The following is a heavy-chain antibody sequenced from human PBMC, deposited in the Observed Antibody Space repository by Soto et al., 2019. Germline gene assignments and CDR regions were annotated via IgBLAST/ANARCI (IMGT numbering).Heavy chain of an antibody. CDR2: ISYDGSKI. Sequence: GGSLRLSCAASGFTFSSYGMHWVRQAPGKGLEWVAVISYDGSKIYYADSVKGRFTISRDNSKNTLYLQMNSLRDEETAIFYCAKDRSSSFYYYYMDVWGKGTMVTVSS. CDR1: GFTFSSYG. V-gene: IGHV3-30*18. D-gene: IGHD6-6*01. CDR3: AKDRSSSFYYYYMDV. J-gene: IGHJ6*03.